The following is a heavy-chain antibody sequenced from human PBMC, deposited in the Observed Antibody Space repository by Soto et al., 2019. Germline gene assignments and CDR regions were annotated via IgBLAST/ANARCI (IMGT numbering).Heavy chain of an antibody. CDR3: ARDWHFDL. CDR2: ISATTPNT. V-gene: IGHV3-23*01. J-gene: IGHJ4*02. Sequence: VQLLESGGGLVQPGGSLRLSCTTSGFTFRSFPMNWVRQAPGKGLDWVSTISATTPNTYYADSVKGRFTISRDNSKNTLYLLMNSLRVEDTAVYYCARDWHFDLWGQGTLVT. CDR1: GFTFRSFP.